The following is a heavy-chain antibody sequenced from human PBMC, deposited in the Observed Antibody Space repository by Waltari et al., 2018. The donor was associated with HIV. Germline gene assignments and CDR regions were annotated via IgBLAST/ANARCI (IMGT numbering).Heavy chain of an antibody. J-gene: IGHJ3*02. CDR3: ARDRDNSSANDAFDI. Sequence: QVQLVQSGAEVKKPGASVKVSCKASGYTFTGYYMHWVRQAPGQGLEWMGWINPNSGGTNYAQKFQGWVTMTRDTSISTAYMELSRLRSDDTAVYYCARDRDNSSANDAFDIWGQGTMVTVSS. CDR2: INPNSGGT. CDR1: GYTFTGYY. V-gene: IGHV1-2*04. D-gene: IGHD6-13*01.